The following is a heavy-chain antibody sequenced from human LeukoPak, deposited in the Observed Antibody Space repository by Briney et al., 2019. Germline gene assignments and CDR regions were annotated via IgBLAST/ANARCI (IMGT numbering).Heavy chain of an antibody. CDR3: ARSAYSSGWYRFAIDY. J-gene: IGHJ4*02. CDR2: ISGGGGTT. CDR1: GFTFTSYA. Sequence: GGSLRLSCAASGFTFTSYAMSWVRQAPGKGLEWVSAISGGGGTTDYADSVKGRFTISRDNSENTLYLQMNSLRADDTALYYCARSAYSSGWYRFAIDYWGQGTLVIVSS. V-gene: IGHV3-23*01. D-gene: IGHD6-19*01.